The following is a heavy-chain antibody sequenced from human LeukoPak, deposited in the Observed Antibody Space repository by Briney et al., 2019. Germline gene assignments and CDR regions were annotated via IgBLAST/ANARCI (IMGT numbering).Heavy chain of an antibody. D-gene: IGHD6-19*01. CDR2: IYTSGST. CDR3: AGGDSGYSSGWYRFDY. CDR1: GGSISSGSYY. J-gene: IGHJ4*02. Sequence: NPSETLSLTCTVSGGSISSGSYYWSWIRQPAGKGLEWIVRIYTSGSTNYNPSPKSRVTISVDTSKNQFSLKLSSVTAADTAVYYCAGGDSGYSSGWYRFDYWGQGTLVTVSS. V-gene: IGHV4-61*02.